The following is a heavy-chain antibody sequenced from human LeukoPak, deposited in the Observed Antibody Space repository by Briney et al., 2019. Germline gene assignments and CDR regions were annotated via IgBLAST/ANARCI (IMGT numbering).Heavy chain of an antibody. V-gene: IGHV1-18*01. CDR1: GYTFTSYG. CDR3: AIAKVGATFYYFDY. CDR2: ISAYNGNT. Sequence: ASVKVSCKASGYTFTSYGISWVRQAPGQGLERMGWISAYNGNTNYAQKLQGRVTMTTDTSTSTAYMELRSLRSDDTAVYYCAIAKVGATFYYFDYWGQGTLVTVSS. D-gene: IGHD1-26*01. J-gene: IGHJ4*02.